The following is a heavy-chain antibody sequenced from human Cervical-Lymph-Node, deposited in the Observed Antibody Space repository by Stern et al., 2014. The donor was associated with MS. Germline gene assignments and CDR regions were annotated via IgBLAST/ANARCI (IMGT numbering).Heavy chain of an antibody. CDR3: ARHDGWLPHY. J-gene: IGHJ4*02. D-gene: IGHD5-12*01. CDR2: IYYSGNT. CDR1: GGSISRSTYY. Sequence: QVQLQESGPGLVKPSETLSLTCSVSGGSISRSTYYWGWIRQPPGKGLEWIGSIYYSGNTYYNPSLKSRVTIDTATNQFSLRLTSVTAADTAVYYCARHDGWLPHYWSQGTLVTVSS. V-gene: IGHV4-39*01.